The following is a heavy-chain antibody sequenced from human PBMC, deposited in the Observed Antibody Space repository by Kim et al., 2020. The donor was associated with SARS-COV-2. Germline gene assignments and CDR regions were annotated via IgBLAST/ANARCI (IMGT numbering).Heavy chain of an antibody. CDR1: GFTFNNYG. CDR3: AKKYINSYYFDF. D-gene: IGHD6-6*01. J-gene: IGHJ4*02. CDR2: ISGSGDRT. Sequence: GGSLRLSCVASGFTFNNYGMSWVRQAPGKGLEWVSLISGSGDRTYYGASVKGRFTISRDNSKNTLYLQMNSLRAEDTALYYCAKKYINSYYFDFLGQGTL. V-gene: IGHV3-23*01.